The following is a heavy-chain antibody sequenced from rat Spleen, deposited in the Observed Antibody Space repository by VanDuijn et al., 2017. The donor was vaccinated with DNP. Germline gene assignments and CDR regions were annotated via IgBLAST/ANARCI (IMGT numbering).Heavy chain of an antibody. CDR3: TRGGTYYFDY. J-gene: IGHJ2*01. V-gene: IGHV5-7*01. CDR1: GFTFSDYN. CDR2: ISYDGSST. Sequence: EVHLVESGGGLVQPGRSLKLSCAASGFTFSDYNMAWVRQAPKKGLEWVATISYDGSSTYYRDSVKGRFTISRENAESTLYLQMNRLTSEDTATYYCTRGGTYYFDYWGQGVMVTVSS.